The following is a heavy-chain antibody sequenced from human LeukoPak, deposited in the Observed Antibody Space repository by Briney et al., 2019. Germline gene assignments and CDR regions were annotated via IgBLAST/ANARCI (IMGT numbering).Heavy chain of an antibody. V-gene: IGHV4-59*08. CDR3: ARHSYYYYGMDV. CDR1: GGSISSYY. CDR2: INYSGST. Sequence: SETLSLTCTVSGGSISSYYWSWIRQPPGKGLEWIGYINYSGSTNYNPSLKSRVTISVDTSKNQFSLKVSSVTAADTAVYYCARHSYYYYGMDVWGQGTTVTVSS. J-gene: IGHJ6*02.